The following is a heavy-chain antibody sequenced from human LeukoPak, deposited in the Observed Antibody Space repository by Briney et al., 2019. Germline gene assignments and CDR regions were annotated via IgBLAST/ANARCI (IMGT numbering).Heavy chain of an antibody. V-gene: IGHV1-24*01. CDR1: GYTLTELS. D-gene: IGHD4-11*01. CDR2: FDPEDGET. J-gene: IGHJ4*02. Sequence: ASVNVSSTLSGYTLTELSMHWVRQAPGKGREWMGGFDPEDGETIYAQKFQGRVTMTEDTSTDTAYMELSSLRSEDTAVYYCATTRQDYSNYFDYWGQGTLVTVSS. CDR3: ATTRQDYSNYFDY.